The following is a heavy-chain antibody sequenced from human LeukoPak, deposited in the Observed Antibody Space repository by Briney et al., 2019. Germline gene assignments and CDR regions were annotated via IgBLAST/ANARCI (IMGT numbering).Heavy chain of an antibody. CDR2: IYPGDSDT. D-gene: IGHD2-15*01. CDR3: ARRGAERKCSGGSCYYDY. Sequence: GESLKISCKGSGYTFTSQWIGWVRQMPGKGLEWMGIIYPGDSDTRYSPSFQGQVTISADKSISTAYLQWSSLKASDTAMYYCARRGAERKCSGGSCYYDYWGQGTLVTVSS. CDR1: GYTFTSQW. J-gene: IGHJ4*02. V-gene: IGHV5-51*01.